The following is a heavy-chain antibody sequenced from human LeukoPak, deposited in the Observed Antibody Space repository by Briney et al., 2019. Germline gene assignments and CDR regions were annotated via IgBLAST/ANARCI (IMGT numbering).Heavy chain of an antibody. CDR1: GYTFTSFS. CDR2: ISPYNSNT. J-gene: IGHJ5*02. CDR3: ARDRLKEWFGDLGTYES. V-gene: IGHV1-18*01. D-gene: IGHD3-10*01. Sequence: GASVKVSCKASGYTFTSFSITWMRQAPGQGLEWMGWISPYNSNTHYAQRLQGRVTMTTDRSTSTAYMELKSLTSDDTAVYYCARDRLKEWFGDLGTYESWGQGTLVTVSS.